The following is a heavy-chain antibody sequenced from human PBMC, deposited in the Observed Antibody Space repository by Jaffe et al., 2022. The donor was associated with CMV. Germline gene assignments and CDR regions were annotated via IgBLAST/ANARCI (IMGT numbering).Heavy chain of an antibody. CDR2: IYYSGST. CDR1: GGSISSYY. Sequence: QVQLQESGPGLVKPSETLSLTCTVSGGSISSYYWSWIRQPPGKGLEWIGYIYYSGSTNYNPSLKSRVTISVDTSKNQFSLKLSSVTAADTAVYYCASQDANYYYYGMDVWGQGTTVTVSS. CDR3: ASQDANYYYYGMDV. V-gene: IGHV4-59*01. J-gene: IGHJ6*02. D-gene: IGHD2-2*01.